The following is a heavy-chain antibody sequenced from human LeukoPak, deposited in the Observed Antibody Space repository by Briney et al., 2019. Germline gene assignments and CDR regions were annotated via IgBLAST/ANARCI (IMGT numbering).Heavy chain of an antibody. Sequence: SETLSLTCAVSGGSISSGGYSWSWIRQPPGKGLEWIGYIYHSGSTYYNPSLKSRVTISVDRSKNQFSLKLSSVTAADTAVYYCARVIDSSDYYFDYWGQGTLVTVSS. CDR1: GGSISSGGYS. D-gene: IGHD3-22*01. V-gene: IGHV4-30-2*01. CDR3: ARVIDSSDYYFDY. CDR2: IYHSGST. J-gene: IGHJ4*02.